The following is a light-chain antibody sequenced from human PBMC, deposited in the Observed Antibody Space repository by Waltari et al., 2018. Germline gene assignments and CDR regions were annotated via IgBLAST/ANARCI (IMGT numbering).Light chain of an antibody. J-gene: IGKJ4*01. CDR3: QQYDGEVVT. V-gene: IGKV3-20*01. CDR2: GPS. Sequence: EIVLTQSPGTLSLSPGDRATLSCRASQRVTSISLTWYLQKLGQAPRLIIYGPSSRDTAIPDRFSGSGSGTDFTLTISRLGPEDFAVYYCQQYDGEVVTFGGGTKVEI. CDR1: QRVTSIS.